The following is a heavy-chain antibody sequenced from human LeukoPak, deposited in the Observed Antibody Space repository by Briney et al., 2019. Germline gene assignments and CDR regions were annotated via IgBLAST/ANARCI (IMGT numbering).Heavy chain of an antibody. J-gene: IGHJ4*02. Sequence: PGGSLRLSCEASGFTFSTYPMHWVRQAPDKGLVLVAIISYHRSNEYYADSVKGRFTISRDNSKNTLYLQMNNPRVEDTAIYYCARVHDTTGYYHYFDSWGQGTLVTVSS. V-gene: IGHV3-30*03. CDR1: GFTFSTYP. CDR2: ISYHRSNE. CDR3: ARVHDTTGYYHYFDS. D-gene: IGHD3-9*01.